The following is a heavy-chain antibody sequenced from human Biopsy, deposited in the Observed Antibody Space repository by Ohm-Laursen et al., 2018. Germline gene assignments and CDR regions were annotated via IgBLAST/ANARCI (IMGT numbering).Heavy chain of an antibody. CDR2: FAPENGKT. CDR1: GYTLTELS. CDR3: AADINVWNVNY. V-gene: IGHV1-24*01. J-gene: IGHJ4*02. D-gene: IGHD1-1*01. Sequence: SVKVSCKVSGYTLTELSMHWVRQAPRRGLEWMGGFAPENGKTIYAQKFQGRVTMTEDTSTDTAYMELSSLRSEDTAVYYCAADINVWNVNYWGQGTQVTVSS.